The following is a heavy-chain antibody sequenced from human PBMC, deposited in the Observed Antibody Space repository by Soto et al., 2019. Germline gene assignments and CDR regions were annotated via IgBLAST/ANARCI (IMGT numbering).Heavy chain of an antibody. D-gene: IGHD2-15*01. CDR1: GDSVSSNSAA. J-gene: IGHJ6*02. CDR3: ARDSCSGGRCYFGYYYGKDV. V-gene: IGHV6-1*01. Sequence: SQTLSLTCAISGDSVSSNSAAWNWIWQSPSRGLEWLGRTYYRSKWYNDYAVSVKSRITINPDTSKNQFSLQLNSVTPEDTAVYYCARDSCSGGRCYFGYYYGKDVWGQGTTVTVSS. CDR2: TYYRSKWYN.